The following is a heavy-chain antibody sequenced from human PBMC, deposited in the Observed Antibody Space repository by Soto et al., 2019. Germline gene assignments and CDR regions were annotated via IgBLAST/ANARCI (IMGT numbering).Heavy chain of an antibody. J-gene: IGHJ6*02. CDR2: ISYDGSNG. CDR1: GFTFSYYA. Sequence: PRLSCAASGFTFSYYAMHWVRQAPGKGLEWVSFISYDGSNGYYADSMKGRFTISRDNSKNTLYLQMDSLRAEDTAVYYCARDSFGLDVWGQGTTVTVSS. V-gene: IGHV3-30-3*01. CDR3: ARDSFGLDV.